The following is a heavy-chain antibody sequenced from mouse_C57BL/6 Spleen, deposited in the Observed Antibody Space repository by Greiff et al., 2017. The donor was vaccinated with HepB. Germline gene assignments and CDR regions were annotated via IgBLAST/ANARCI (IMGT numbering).Heavy chain of an antibody. D-gene: IGHD2-3*01. CDR1: GYAFTNYL. V-gene: IGHV1-54*01. CDR2: INPGSGGT. J-gene: IGHJ4*01. CDR3: ARGNDGYYVGYAMDY. Sequence: LQESGAELVRPGTSVKVSCKASGYAFTNYLIEWVKQRPGQGLEWIGVINPGSGGTNYNEKFKGKATLTADKSSSTAYMQLSSLTSEDSAVYFCARGNDGYYVGYAMDYWGQGTSVTVSS.